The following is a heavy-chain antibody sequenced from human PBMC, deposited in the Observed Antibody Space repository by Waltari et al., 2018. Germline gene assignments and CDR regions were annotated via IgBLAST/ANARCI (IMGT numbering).Heavy chain of an antibody. Sequence: EVQLLESGGGLVQPGGSLRLSCAASGFTFSSYAMSWVRQAPGKVMECVSAISGRCGSTYFTDSVQGRFTISRDNSKNTLYLQMNSLRAEDTAVYYCAKGVVVTPIDAFDIWGQGTMVTVSS. D-gene: IGHD3-22*01. J-gene: IGHJ3*02. CDR3: AKGVVVTPIDAFDI. V-gene: IGHV3-23*01. CDR1: GFTFSSYA. CDR2: ISGRCGST.